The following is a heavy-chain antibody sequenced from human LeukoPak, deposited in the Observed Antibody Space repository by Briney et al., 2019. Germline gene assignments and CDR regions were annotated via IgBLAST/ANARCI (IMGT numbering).Heavy chain of an antibody. CDR2: INHSGST. CDR1: GGSFSGYY. J-gene: IGHJ3*01. D-gene: IGHD2-8*01. Sequence: SETLSLTCAVYGGSFSGYYWSWIRQPPGKGLEWIGEINHSGSTNYNPSLKSRVTISVDTSKNQFSLKLSSVTAADTAVYYCARDQGGMQDAFDVWGQGTMVTVSS. V-gene: IGHV4-34*01. CDR3: ARDQGGMQDAFDV.